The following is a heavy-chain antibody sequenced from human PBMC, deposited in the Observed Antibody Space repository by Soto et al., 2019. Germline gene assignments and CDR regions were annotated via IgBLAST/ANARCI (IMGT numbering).Heavy chain of an antibody. D-gene: IGHD6-13*01. Sequence: PGGSLRLSCAASGFTFSSYGMHWVRQAPGKGLEWVAVISYDGSNKYYADSVKGRFTISRDNSKNTLYLQMNSLRAEDTAVYYCAKDYQQQLVRGTGFDPWGQGTLVTVSS. V-gene: IGHV3-30*18. J-gene: IGHJ5*02. CDR3: AKDYQQQLVRGTGFDP. CDR1: GFTFSSYG. CDR2: ISYDGSNK.